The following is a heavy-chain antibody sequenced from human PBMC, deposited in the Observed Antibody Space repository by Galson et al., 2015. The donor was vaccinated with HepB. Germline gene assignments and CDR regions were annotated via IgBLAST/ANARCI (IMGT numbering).Heavy chain of an antibody. D-gene: IGHD3-22*01. CDR1: GFTFSTYT. CDR3: ARDRYYDTSGSFSDGFDI. CDR2: ISSSSTYI. Sequence: SLRLSCAAYGFTFSTYTMNWVRQAPGKGLEWVSSISSSSTYIYYTDSVKGRFTISRDNAKNSLYLQMNSLRAEDTSVYYCARDRYYDTSGSFSDGFDIWGQGTLVAVSS. V-gene: IGHV3-21*01. J-gene: IGHJ3*02.